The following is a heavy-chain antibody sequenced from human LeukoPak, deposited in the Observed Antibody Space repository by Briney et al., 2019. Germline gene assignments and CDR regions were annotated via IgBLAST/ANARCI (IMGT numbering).Heavy chain of an antibody. CDR3: ARIRCGHSHDMCYNH. CDR1: GVSISDYY. Sequence: PSETLSLTCAVSGVSISDYYWSWIRQCPGKGLEWIGEVSPGGYTNYNPSLKSRVIISEDPSESHLSLRLRSVTAADTAMYYCARIRCGHSHDMCYNHWAQGTLVTVSS. J-gene: IGHJ5*02. CDR2: VSPGGYT. D-gene: IGHD2-21*01. V-gene: IGHV4-34*01.